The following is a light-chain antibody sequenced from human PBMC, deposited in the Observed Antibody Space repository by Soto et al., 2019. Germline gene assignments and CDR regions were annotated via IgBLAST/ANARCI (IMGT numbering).Light chain of an antibody. J-gene: IGKJ4*01. CDR3: QQGDAFPLT. Sequence: DIQMTQSPSSVSAFVGDRVTITCRASQGVSSWLAWYQQKPGKAPNLLIYAASSLQSGVPSRCSGSGSGTDFTLTSTILQPEDFATYYCQQGDAFPLTFGGGTKVEIK. CDR1: QGVSSW. CDR2: AAS. V-gene: IGKV1D-12*01.